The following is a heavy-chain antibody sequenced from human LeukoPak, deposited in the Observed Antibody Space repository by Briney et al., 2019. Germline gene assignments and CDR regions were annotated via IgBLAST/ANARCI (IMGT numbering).Heavy chain of an antibody. CDR1: GGPISSYY. J-gene: IGHJ4*02. D-gene: IGHD5-18*01. V-gene: IGHV4-59*01. Sequence: SETLSLTCTVSGGPISSYYWSWIRQPPGKGLEWIGFISFSGSTNYNPSLKSRVTISIDTSKNQFSLKLNSVNAADTAVYYCARDRGDTAMAHPFDYWGQGTLVTVSS. CDR3: ARDRGDTAMAHPFDY. CDR2: ISFSGST.